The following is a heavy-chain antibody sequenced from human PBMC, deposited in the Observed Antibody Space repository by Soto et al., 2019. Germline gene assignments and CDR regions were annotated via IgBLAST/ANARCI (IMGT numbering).Heavy chain of an antibody. J-gene: IGHJ6*02. CDR3: ARSQGSSTSLEIYYYYYYGMDV. V-gene: IGHV1-69*01. CDR2: IIPISGTA. D-gene: IGHD2-2*01. Sequence: QVQLVQSGAEVKKPGSSVKVSCKASGGTFSSYAISWVRQAPGQGLEWMGGIIPISGTANYPQKCQGRVTIAEVESASTAYMELSSLRSEDTAVYYCARSQGSSTSLEIYYYYYYGMDVWGQGSTVSVSS. CDR1: GGTFSSYA.